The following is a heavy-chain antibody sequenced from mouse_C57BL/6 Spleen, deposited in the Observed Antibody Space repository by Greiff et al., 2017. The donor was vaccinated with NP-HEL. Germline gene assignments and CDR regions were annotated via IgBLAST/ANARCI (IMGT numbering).Heavy chain of an antibody. V-gene: IGHV1-69*01. CDR2: IDPSDSYT. D-gene: IGHD1-1*01. CDR3: ARQPDYYGSSLSFDY. J-gene: IGHJ2*01. Sequence: QVQLQQPGAELVMPGASVKLSCKASGYTFTSYWMHWVKQRPGQGLEWIGEIDPSDSYTNYNQKFKGKSTLTVDKSSSTAYMQLSSLTSEDSAVYYCARQPDYYGSSLSFDYWGQGTTLTVSS. CDR1: GYTFTSYW.